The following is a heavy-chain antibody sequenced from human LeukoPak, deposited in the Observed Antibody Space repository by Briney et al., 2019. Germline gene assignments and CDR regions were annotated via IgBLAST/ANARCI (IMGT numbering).Heavy chain of an antibody. CDR1: GFTFSSYS. Sequence: GGSLRLSCAASGFTFSSYSMNWVRPAPGKGLEWVSYISSSSSTIYYADSVKGRFTISRDNAKNSLYLQMNSLRDEDTAVYYCASGMYSSSWSDAFDIWGQGTMVTVSS. J-gene: IGHJ3*02. CDR2: ISSSSSTI. D-gene: IGHD6-13*01. CDR3: ASGMYSSSWSDAFDI. V-gene: IGHV3-48*02.